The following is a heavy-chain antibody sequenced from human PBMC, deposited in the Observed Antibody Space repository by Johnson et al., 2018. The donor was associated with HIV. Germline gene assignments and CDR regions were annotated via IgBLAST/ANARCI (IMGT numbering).Heavy chain of an antibody. CDR3: ARGRGFFSLRARGAFEI. D-gene: IGHD3-10*01. Sequence: VQVLESGGGVVQPGRSLRLSCTASGFTFSNYGMHWVRQAPGKGLEWVAVISHDGSNKDNSYTTEYAASVKGRFTISGDDSKNSLYLQMNSLTTEDTALYYCARGRGFFSLRARGAFEIWGQGTMVTVSS. J-gene: IGHJ3*02. V-gene: IGHV3-72*01. CDR2: ISHDGSNKDNSYTT. CDR1: GFTFSNYG.